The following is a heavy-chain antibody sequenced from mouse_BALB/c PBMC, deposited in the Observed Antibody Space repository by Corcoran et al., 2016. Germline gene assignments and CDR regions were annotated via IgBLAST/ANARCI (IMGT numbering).Heavy chain of an antibody. CDR3: AREPYAMDY. Sequence: QIQLVQSGPELKKPGETVKISCKASGHTFTNNGMNWVKQAPGKGLKWMGWINTYTGEPTYADDFKGRFAFSLETSASTAYLQINNLKNEDTATYFCAREPYAMDYWGQGTSVTVSS. J-gene: IGHJ4*01. CDR1: GHTFTNNG. V-gene: IGHV9-3-1*01. CDR2: INTYTGEP.